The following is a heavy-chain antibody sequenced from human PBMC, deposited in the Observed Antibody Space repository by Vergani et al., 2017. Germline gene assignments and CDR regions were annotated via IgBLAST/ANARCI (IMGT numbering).Heavy chain of an antibody. CDR1: GFTFSTYS. V-gene: IGHV3-48*01. CDR2: ISTDDSTT. Sequence: EVQLVESGGGLVQPGGSLRLSCVGSGFTFSTYSMNWVRQAPGKGLEWVSYISTDDSTTYYGDSVKGRFTISRDNAKNSLYLQMNSLRAEDTAVYFCAREPLRTYDSSGYYFHDAFDIWGQGTMVTVSS. D-gene: IGHD3-22*01. CDR3: AREPLRTYDSSGYYFHDAFDI. J-gene: IGHJ3*02.